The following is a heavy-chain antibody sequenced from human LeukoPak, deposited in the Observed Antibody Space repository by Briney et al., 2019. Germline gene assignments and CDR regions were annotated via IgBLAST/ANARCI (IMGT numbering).Heavy chain of an antibody. CDR3: AKGHYYDSSGYYFNVDY. V-gene: IGHV3-30*18. CDR2: ISYDGSNK. CDR1: GFTFSSYG. J-gene: IGHJ4*02. Sequence: GRSLRLSCAASGFTFSSYGMPWVRQAPGKGLEWVAVISYDGSNKYYADSVKGRFTISRDNSKNTLYLQMNSLRAEDTAVCYCAKGHYYDSSGYYFNVDYWGQGTLVTVSS. D-gene: IGHD3-22*01.